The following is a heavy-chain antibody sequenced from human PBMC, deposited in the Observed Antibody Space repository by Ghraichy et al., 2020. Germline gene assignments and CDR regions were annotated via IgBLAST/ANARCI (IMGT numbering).Heavy chain of an antibody. CDR2: IKKDGNEK. CDR1: GFTFSTFW. Sequence: GGSLRLSCAASGFTFSTFWMNWVRQAPGKGLEWVANIKKDGNEKNYVDSVKGRFTISRDNAKNSLYLQMNSLRAEDTTVYFCARELRHRDYFYYYGVDVWGHGTTVTVSS. D-gene: IGHD4-17*01. CDR3: ARELRHRDYFYYYGVDV. J-gene: IGHJ6*02. V-gene: IGHV3-7*01.